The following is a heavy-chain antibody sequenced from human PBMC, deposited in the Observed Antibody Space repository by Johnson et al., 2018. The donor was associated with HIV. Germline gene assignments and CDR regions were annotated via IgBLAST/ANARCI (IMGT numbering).Heavy chain of an antibody. V-gene: IGHV3-30*04. CDR1: GFTFDDYA. D-gene: IGHD1-26*01. Sequence: QVQLVESGGGLVQPGGSLTLSCAASGFTFDDYAMHWVRQAPGKGLEWVAVISYDGGSKYYADSVKGRFTISKDNSKNTLYLQMNSLRAEDTAVYYCTTDPGEWELLGDGDAFDIWGQGTMVTVSS. J-gene: IGHJ3*02. CDR3: TTDPGEWELLGDGDAFDI. CDR2: ISYDGGSK.